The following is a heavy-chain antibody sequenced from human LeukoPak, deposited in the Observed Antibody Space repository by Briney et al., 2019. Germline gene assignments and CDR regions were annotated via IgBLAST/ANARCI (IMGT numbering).Heavy chain of an antibody. V-gene: IGHV1-18*04. D-gene: IGHD3-10*01. CDR1: GYTFTGYY. CDR2: INPNSGNT. CDR3: AATKLWFGELLDWYFDY. Sequence: ASVKVSCKASGYTFTGYYMHWVRQAPGQGLEWMGWINPNSGNTNYAQKLQGRVTMTTDTSTSTAYMELRSLRSDDTAVYYCAATKLWFGELLDWYFDYWGQGTLVTVSS. J-gene: IGHJ4*02.